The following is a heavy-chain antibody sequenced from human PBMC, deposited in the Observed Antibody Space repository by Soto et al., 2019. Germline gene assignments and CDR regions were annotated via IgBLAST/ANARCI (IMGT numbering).Heavy chain of an antibody. CDR3: ARRYGTTFDY. CDR1: GGSISSYY. Sequence: PSETLSLTCTVSGGSISSYYWGWIRQPPGKGLEWIGSIYYSGNTYYNRSLKSRVTISVDTSKNQFSLKLSSVTAADTAVYYCARRYGTTFDYWGQGTLVTVSS. V-gene: IGHV4-39*07. J-gene: IGHJ4*02. CDR2: IYYSGNT. D-gene: IGHD1-7*01.